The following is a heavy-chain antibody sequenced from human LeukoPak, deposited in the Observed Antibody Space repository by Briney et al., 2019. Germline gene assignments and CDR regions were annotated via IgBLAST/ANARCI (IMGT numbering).Heavy chain of an antibody. CDR2: ISAYNGDT. CDR3: ASCSSTSHGYGMDV. Sequence: GASVKVSCKASGYTFSSYSITWVRQAPGQGLEWMGWISAYNGDTNYAQKFQGRVTMTTDTSTSTAYMELRSLRSDDTAVYYCASCSSTSHGYGMDVWGQGTTVTVSS. CDR1: GYTFSSYS. J-gene: IGHJ6*02. D-gene: IGHD2-2*01. V-gene: IGHV1-18*01.